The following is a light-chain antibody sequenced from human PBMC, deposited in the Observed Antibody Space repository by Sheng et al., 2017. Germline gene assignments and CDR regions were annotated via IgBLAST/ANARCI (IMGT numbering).Light chain of an antibody. CDR1: SSNIGAGYY. CDR2: SNN. V-gene: IGLV1-40*01. Sequence: QSVLTQPPSVSGAPGQRVTISCTGSSSNIGAGYYVHWYQQLPGTAPTLLIYSNNNRASGVPDRFSGSKSATSALPGPSTGLETEDEADYYCQSYDNRLRRSVFGGGTRLTVL. J-gene: IGLJ3*02. CDR3: QSYDNRLRRSV.